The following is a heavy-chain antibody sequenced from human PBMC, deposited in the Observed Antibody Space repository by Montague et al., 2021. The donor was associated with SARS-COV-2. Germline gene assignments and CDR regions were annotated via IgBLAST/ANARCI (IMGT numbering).Heavy chain of an antibody. D-gene: IGHD6-19*01. Sequence: SLRLSCAASGFTFSSSGMHWVRQAPGKGLEWVAVIWYDGSNKYYADSVKGRFTISRDNSKNTLYLQMNSLRAEDTAVYHCAKEIIEVAADWYFDLWGRGTLVTVSS. CDR2: IWYDGSNK. J-gene: IGHJ2*01. V-gene: IGHV3-33*06. CDR1: GFTFSSSG. CDR3: AKEIIEVAADWYFDL.